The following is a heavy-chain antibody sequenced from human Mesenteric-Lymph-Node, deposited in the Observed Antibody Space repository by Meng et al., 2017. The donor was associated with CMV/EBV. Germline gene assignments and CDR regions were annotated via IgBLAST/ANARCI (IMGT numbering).Heavy chain of an antibody. CDR2: MYYSGNT. Sequence: GSLRLSCTVSGGSISSGSYYWGWIRQPPGKGMEWIGSMYYSGNTYYNPSLKSRVIISVDMSKNQFSLKLRAVTAADTAVYYCAKDVTYQYDSTGCCDAFDIWGQGTMVTVS. CDR3: AKDVTYQYDSTGCCDAFDI. D-gene: IGHD3-22*01. V-gene: IGHV4-39*07. CDR1: GGSISSGSYY. J-gene: IGHJ3*02.